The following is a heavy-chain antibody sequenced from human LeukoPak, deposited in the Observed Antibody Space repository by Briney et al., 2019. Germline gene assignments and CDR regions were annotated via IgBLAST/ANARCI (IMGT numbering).Heavy chain of an antibody. CDR2: IYYSGTT. CDR1: GGSINSSNYY. Sequence: SETLSLTCTVSGGSINSSNYYWDWIRQPPGKGLERIGSIYYSGTTFYKPSPKSRVTISVDASKNHFSLKMTSLTVADTAVYFCARHGGLVGVVQAFDPWGQGTLVTVSS. D-gene: IGHD2-8*02. V-gene: IGHV4-39*01. CDR3: ARHGGLVGVVQAFDP. J-gene: IGHJ5*02.